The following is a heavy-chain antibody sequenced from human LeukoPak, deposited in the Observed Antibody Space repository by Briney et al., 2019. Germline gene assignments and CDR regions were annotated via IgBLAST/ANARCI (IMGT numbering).Heavy chain of an antibody. D-gene: IGHD3-9*01. J-gene: IGHJ4*02. Sequence: PSETLSLTCTASGGSISSSSYYWGWIRQPPGKGLEWIGSIYYSGSTYYNPSLKSRVTISVDTSKNQFSLKLSSVTAADTAVYYCARQGYDILTGYYYFDYWGQGTLVTVSS. CDR1: GGSISSSSYY. V-gene: IGHV4-39*01. CDR3: ARQGYDILTGYYYFDY. CDR2: IYYSGST.